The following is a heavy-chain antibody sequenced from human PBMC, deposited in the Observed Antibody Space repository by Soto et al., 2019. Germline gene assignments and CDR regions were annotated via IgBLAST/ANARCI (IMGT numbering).Heavy chain of an antibody. Sequence: SETLSLICTVSGSSISIGGYYWSWIRQPPGRGLEWIGYIYYSGSTNYNPSLKSRITISVETSKNLFSLKLSSVTDADTAVYYCARGRTTIFGVANGMDVWGQGTTVTVSS. CDR3: ARGRTTIFGVANGMDV. CDR2: IYYSGST. D-gene: IGHD3-3*01. V-gene: IGHV4-61*08. CDR1: GSSISIGGYY. J-gene: IGHJ6*01.